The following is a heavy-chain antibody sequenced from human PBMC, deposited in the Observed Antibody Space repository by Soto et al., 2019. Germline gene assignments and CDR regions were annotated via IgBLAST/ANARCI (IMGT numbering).Heavy chain of an antibody. CDR3: ARGDRRAVAL. Sequence: EVQLVESGGGLVRPGGSLRLSCAASGFTFSYYWMHWVRQAPGKGLVWVSRIHSDGSSTTYADFVKGRFIISRDNARNTVDLQMDSVRVEDTVVYYCARGDRRAVALWGQGTVVTVSS. CDR2: IHSDGSST. J-gene: IGHJ3*01. CDR1: GFTFSYYW. V-gene: IGHV3-74*01.